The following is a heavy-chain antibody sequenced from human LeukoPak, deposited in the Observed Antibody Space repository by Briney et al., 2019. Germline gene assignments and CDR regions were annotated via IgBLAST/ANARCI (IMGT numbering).Heavy chain of an antibody. D-gene: IGHD6-19*01. V-gene: IGHV4-34*01. CDR3: ARLRAAIAVADYYFDY. J-gene: IGHJ4*02. CDR2: INHSGST. Sequence: PSETLSLTCAVYGGSFSGYYWSWIRQPPGKGLEWIGEINHSGSTNYNPSLKSRVTISVDTSKNQFSLKLSSVTAADTAVYYCARLRAAIAVADYYFDYWGQGTLVTVSS. CDR1: GGSFSGYY.